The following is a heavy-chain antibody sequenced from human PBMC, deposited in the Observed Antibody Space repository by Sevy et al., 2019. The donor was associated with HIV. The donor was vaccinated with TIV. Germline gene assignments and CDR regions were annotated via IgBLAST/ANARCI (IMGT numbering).Heavy chain of an antibody. CDR1: GFTFSDYA. V-gene: IGHV3-30*04. D-gene: IGHD6-6*01. Sequence: GGSLRLSCAASGFTFSDYAIHWVRQAPGKGLEWLAVISYHGRNQFYADSVRGRFTISRDDSKNTVYLQMNSLRPDDTAVYYCARKQFVLPFDSWGQGTLVTVSS. CDR3: ARKQFVLPFDS. J-gene: IGHJ4*02. CDR2: ISYHGRNQ.